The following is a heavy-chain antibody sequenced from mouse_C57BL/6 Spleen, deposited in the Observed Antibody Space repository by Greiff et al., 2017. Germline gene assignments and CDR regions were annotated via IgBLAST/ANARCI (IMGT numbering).Heavy chain of an antibody. D-gene: IGHD1-1*01. CDR2: IDPSDSYT. CDR3: ARFITTDLDY. Sequence: QVQLQQPGAELVMPGASVKLSCKASGYTFTSYWMHWVKQRPGQGLEWIGRIDPSDSYTNYNQKFKGKSTLTVDKSSSTAHMQLRSLTSEDSAVYYCARFITTDLDYWGQGTTLTVSS. V-gene: IGHV1-69*01. CDR1: GYTFTSYW. J-gene: IGHJ2*01.